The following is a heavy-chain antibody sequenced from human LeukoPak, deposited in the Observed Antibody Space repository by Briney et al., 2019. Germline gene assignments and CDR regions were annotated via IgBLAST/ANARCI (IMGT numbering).Heavy chain of an antibody. Sequence: SETLSLTCTVSGGSISSYYWSWIRQPPGKGLEWIGYIYYSGSTNYNPSLKSRVTISVDTSKNQFSLKLSPVTAADTAVYYCARRGTSTGRPRWFDPWGQGTLVTVSS. J-gene: IGHJ5*02. CDR1: GGSISSYY. CDR2: IYYSGST. V-gene: IGHV4-59*08. CDR3: ARRGTSTGRPRWFDP. D-gene: IGHD4-17*01.